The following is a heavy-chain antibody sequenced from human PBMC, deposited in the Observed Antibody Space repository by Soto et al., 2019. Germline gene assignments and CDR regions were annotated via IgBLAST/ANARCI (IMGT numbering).Heavy chain of an antibody. J-gene: IGHJ6*02. V-gene: IGHV4-59*01. CDR3: AKCRGYSYGLDGMDV. D-gene: IGHD5-18*01. CDR1: GGSISRYY. Sequence: QVPLQESGPGLVKPSETLSLTCTVSGGSISRYYWSWIRQPPGKGLEWIGYIYYSGSSHYNPSLKSRVTISVDTSKNQFSLKVSSVTAADTAVYFCAKCRGYSYGLDGMDVWGQGTTVTVSS. CDR2: IYYSGSS.